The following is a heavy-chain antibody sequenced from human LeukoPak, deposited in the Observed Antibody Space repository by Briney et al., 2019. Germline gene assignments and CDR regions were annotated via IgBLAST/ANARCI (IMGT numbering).Heavy chain of an antibody. Sequence: PSETLSLTCTVSGGSISSSSYYWGWIRQPPGKGLEWIGSIYYSGSTFYNPSLKSRVTISLDTSKHQFFLKLTSVTAADTAAYFCARENWRSKSIDFDSWGQGTLVTVSS. J-gene: IGHJ4*02. V-gene: IGHV4-39*07. CDR1: GGSISSSSYY. D-gene: IGHD6-6*01. CDR2: IYYSGST. CDR3: ARENWRSKSIDFDS.